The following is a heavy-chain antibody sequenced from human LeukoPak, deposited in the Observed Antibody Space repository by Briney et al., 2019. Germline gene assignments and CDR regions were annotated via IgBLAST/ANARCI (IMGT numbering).Heavy chain of an antibody. J-gene: IGHJ3*02. V-gene: IGHV1-69*05. CDR1: GGTFSSYA. D-gene: IGHD6-13*01. CDR3: ASCSSSWDDAFDI. Sequence: AASVKVSCKASGGTFSSYAISWVRQAPGQGLEWMGGIIPIFGTANYAQKFQGRVMITTDESTSTAYMELSSLRSEDTAVYYCASCSSSWDDAFDIWGQGTMVTVSS. CDR2: IIPIFGTA.